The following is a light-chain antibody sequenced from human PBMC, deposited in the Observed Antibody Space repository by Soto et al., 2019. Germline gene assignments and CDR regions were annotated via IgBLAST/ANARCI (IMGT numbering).Light chain of an antibody. Sequence: QSVLTQPPSISAALGQKVTISCSGSTSNIGNNYVSWYQQLPGTAPKLLIYENNKRPSGIPDRFSGSKPGTSATLGITGLQTGDEADYYCGTWDSSLSAGVFGGGTKLTVL. CDR3: GTWDSSLSAGV. CDR2: ENN. J-gene: IGLJ3*02. V-gene: IGLV1-51*02. CDR1: TSNIGNNY.